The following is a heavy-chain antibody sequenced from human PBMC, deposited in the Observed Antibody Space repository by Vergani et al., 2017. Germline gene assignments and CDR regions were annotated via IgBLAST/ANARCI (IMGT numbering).Heavy chain of an antibody. J-gene: IGHJ4*02. CDR3: ARDHRMVRGDPSYFYYFDY. CDR1: GYTFTSYG. D-gene: IGHD3-10*01. Sequence: QVQLVQSGAEVKKPGASVKVSCKASGYTFTSYGISWVRQAPGQGLEWMGWISAYNGNTKYAQKLQGRVTMTTDTSTSTAYMELRSLRSDDTAVYYCARDHRMVRGDPSYFYYFDYWGQGTLVTVSS. CDR2: ISAYNGNT. V-gene: IGHV1-18*04.